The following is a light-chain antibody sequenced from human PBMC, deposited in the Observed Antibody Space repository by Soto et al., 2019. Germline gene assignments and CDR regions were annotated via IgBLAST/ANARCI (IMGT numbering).Light chain of an antibody. V-gene: IGKV1-5*03. CDR1: QSISSW. CDR2: KAS. Sequence: DIQMSQSPSTLSASVGDRFTITCRASQSISSWLAWYQQKPGKAPKLLIYKASSLESGVPSRFRGSGSGTEFTLTISSLQPDDFETYYCQQYNSSPYTFGQGTRLEIK. CDR3: QQYNSSPYT. J-gene: IGKJ5*01.